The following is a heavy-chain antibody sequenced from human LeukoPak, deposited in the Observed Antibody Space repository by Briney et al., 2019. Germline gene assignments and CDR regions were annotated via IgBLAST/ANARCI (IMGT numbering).Heavy chain of an antibody. D-gene: IGHD1-20*01. CDR3: ARGYNWNSRFDP. V-gene: IGHV4-4*07. Sequence: KPSETLSLTCTVSGGSISNYYWSWIRQPAGKGLEWTGRIYSSGSANYNPSLKSRVTMSVDTSKNQFSLNLSSVTAADTAVYCCARGYNWNSRFDPWGQGTLVTVSS. CDR1: GGSISNYY. CDR2: IYSSGSA. J-gene: IGHJ5*02.